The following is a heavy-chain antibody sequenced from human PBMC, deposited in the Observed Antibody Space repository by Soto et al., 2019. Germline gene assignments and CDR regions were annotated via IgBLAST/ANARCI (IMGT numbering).Heavy chain of an antibody. V-gene: IGHV4-30-4*01. Sequence: SETLSLTCTVSGGSISSGDYYWSWIRQPPGKGLEWIGYIYYSGSTYYNPSLKSRVTISVDTSKNQFSLKLSSVTAADTAVYYCARDPVAASRFDPWGQGTLVTVSS. CDR3: ARDPVAASRFDP. CDR2: IYYSGST. D-gene: IGHD5-12*01. CDR1: GGSISSGDYY. J-gene: IGHJ5*02.